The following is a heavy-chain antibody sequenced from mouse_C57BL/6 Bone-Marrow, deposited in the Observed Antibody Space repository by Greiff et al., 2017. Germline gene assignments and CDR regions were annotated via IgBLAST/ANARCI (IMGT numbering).Heavy chain of an antibody. CDR2: IYPRSGNT. J-gene: IGHJ3*01. CDR3: AREGDYDGFAY. V-gene: IGHV1-81*01. Sequence: QVQLKQSGAELARPGASVKLSCKASGYTFTSYGISWVKQRTGQGLEWIGEIYPRSGNTYYNEKFKGKATLTADKSSSTAYMELRSLPSEDSAVYFCAREGDYDGFAYWGQGTLVTVSA. CDR1: GYTFTSYG. D-gene: IGHD2-4*01.